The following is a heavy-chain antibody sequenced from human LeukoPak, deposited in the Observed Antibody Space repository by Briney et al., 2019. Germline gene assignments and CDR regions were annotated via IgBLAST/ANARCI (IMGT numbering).Heavy chain of an antibody. Sequence: ASVKVSCKVSGYTLTELSMHWVRQAPGKGLEWMGGFDPEDGETIYAQKFQGRVTMTEDTSTDTAYMELSSLRSEDTAVYYCATPYCSGGSCYLEGAFDIWGQGTMVTVSS. J-gene: IGHJ3*02. D-gene: IGHD2-15*01. V-gene: IGHV1-24*01. CDR3: ATPYCSGGSCYLEGAFDI. CDR2: FDPEDGET. CDR1: GYTLTELS.